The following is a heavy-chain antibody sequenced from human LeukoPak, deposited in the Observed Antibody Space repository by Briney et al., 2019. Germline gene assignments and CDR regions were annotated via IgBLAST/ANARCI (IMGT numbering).Heavy chain of an antibody. Sequence: GTSLRLSCAASGFTLSSYAIHWVRQAPGKGLEWVAVISFDGTDAFYADSVKGRFTISRDNSKNTLYLQMNSLRAEDTAVYYCAKDNRAYGSGTRPIDYWGQGTLVTVSS. J-gene: IGHJ4*02. CDR1: GFTLSSYA. V-gene: IGHV3-30*04. CDR3: AKDNRAYGSGTRPIDY. D-gene: IGHD3-10*01. CDR2: ISFDGTDA.